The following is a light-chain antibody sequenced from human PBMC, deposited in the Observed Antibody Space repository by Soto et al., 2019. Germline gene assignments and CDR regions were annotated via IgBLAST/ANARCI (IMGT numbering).Light chain of an antibody. CDR2: DAS. Sequence: EIVLTQSPVTLSVSPGERTTLSCRASQSVSSNLAWYQQRPGPAPRLLIYDASNRATGIPARFSGSGSGTDFTLTISSLEPEDFAVYYCQQRSNWPITFGQGTRLEIK. V-gene: IGKV3-11*01. CDR3: QQRSNWPIT. CDR1: QSVSSN. J-gene: IGKJ5*01.